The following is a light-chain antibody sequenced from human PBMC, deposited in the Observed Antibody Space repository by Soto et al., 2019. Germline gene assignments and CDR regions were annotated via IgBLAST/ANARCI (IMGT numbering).Light chain of an antibody. CDR2: GAS. Sequence: DIQMTQSPSSVSASVGDRVTITCRASQTLNNYLTWFQQKPGKAPKVLIYGASTLRSGVPSRFSGSGSGAEFTLTISSLQPEDFATYYCQQSFSPLLTFGGGTKVEMK. J-gene: IGKJ4*01. V-gene: IGKV1-39*01. CDR1: QTLNNY. CDR3: QQSFSPLLT.